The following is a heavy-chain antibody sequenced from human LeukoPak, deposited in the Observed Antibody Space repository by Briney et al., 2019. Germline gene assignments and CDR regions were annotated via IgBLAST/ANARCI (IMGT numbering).Heavy chain of an antibody. CDR1: GFTFSSYS. CDR3: ARESLGYCSGSTCYYFYMDF. CDR2: ISGSSSTI. J-gene: IGHJ6*03. V-gene: IGHV3-48*04. D-gene: IGHD2-15*01. Sequence: GGSLRLSCAASGFTFSSYSMDWVRQAPGKGLEWLSYISGSSSTIYYADSVKGRFTISRDNAKNSLYLQMDSLRAEDTAVYYCARESLGYCSGSTCYYFYMDFWGKGTTVTVSS.